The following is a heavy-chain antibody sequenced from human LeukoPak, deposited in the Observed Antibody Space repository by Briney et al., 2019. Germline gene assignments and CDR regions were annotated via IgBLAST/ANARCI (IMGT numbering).Heavy chain of an antibody. CDR1: GFSFSRFS. CDR3: AKDLGRYRNNYFDY. Sequence: GGSLRLSCAASGFSFSRFSMAWVRQAPGKGLEWVSSISSSSTYIHYADSVKGRFTISRDDSKNTLYLQMNSLRAEDTAVYYCAKDLGRYRNNYFDYWGQGTLVTVSS. V-gene: IGHV3-21*04. CDR2: ISSSSTYI. D-gene: IGHD1-26*01. J-gene: IGHJ4*02.